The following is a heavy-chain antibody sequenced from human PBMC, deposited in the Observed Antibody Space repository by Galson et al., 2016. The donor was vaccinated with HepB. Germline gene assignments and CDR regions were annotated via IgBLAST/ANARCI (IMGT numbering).Heavy chain of an antibody. J-gene: IGHJ4*02. CDR1: GFIFRSYW. Sequence: SLRPSCAASGFIFRSYWMSWVRQAPGKGLEWVANINQDGSEKYYVDSVKGRFTISRDNAKNSLYLQMNSLRAEDTAVYYCARAYSRLGRWRLLYYLDYWGQGTLVTVSS. CDR3: ARAYSRLGRWRLLYYLDY. V-gene: IGHV3-7*01. D-gene: IGHD2/OR15-2a*01. CDR2: INQDGSEK.